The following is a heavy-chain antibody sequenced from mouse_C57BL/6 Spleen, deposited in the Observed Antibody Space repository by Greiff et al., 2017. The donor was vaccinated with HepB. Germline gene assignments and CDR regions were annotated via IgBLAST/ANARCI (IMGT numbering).Heavy chain of an antibody. Sequence: VQLQQSGAELARPGASVKMSCKASGYTFTSYTMHWVKPRPGQGLEWIGYINPSSGYTKYNQKFKDKATLTADKSSSTAYMQLISLTSEDSAVYDCARTHERWGQGTTLTVSS. CDR3: ARTHER. J-gene: IGHJ2*01. CDR2: INPSSGYT. V-gene: IGHV1-4*01. CDR1: GYTFTSYT.